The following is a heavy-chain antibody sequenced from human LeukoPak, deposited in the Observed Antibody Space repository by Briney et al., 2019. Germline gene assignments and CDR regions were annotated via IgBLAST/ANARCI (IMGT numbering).Heavy chain of an antibody. V-gene: IGHV1-8*01. D-gene: IGHD4-11*01. J-gene: IGHJ6*03. CDR1: GYTFTSYD. Sequence: ASVTVSCKASGYTFTSYDINWVRQATGQGLEWMGWMNPNSGNTGYAQKFQGRVTMTRNTSISTAYMELSSLRSEDTAVYYCARAPVTTVYYYYMDVWGKGTTVTVSS. CDR2: MNPNSGNT. CDR3: ARAPVTTVYYYYMDV.